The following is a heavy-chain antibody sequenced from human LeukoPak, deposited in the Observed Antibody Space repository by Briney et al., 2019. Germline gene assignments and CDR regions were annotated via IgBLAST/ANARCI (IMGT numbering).Heavy chain of an antibody. CDR3: ARANRYSYGLNWFDP. Sequence: SETLSLTCTVSGGSISSYYWSWIRQPPGKGLEWIGYIYYSGSTNYNPSLKSRVTISVDTSKNQFPLKLSSVTAADTAVYYCARANRYSYGLNWFDPWGQGTLVTVSS. V-gene: IGHV4-59*01. CDR1: GGSISSYY. J-gene: IGHJ5*02. D-gene: IGHD5-18*01. CDR2: IYYSGST.